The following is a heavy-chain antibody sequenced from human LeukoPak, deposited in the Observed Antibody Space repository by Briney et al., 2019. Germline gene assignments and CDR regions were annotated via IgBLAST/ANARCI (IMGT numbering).Heavy chain of an antibody. CDR1: GYTFTGYY. CDR2: INPNSGGT. D-gene: IGHD3-10*01. J-gene: IGHJ4*02. Sequence: GASVKVSCKASGYTFTGYYMHWVRQAPGQGLEWMGWINPNSGGTNFAQKFQGRVTMTRDTSVTTAYMELSRLRSDDTAVYYCARGSTTLWFGEYGLIYFDYWGQGTLVTVSS. V-gene: IGHV1-2*02. CDR3: ARGSTTLWFGEYGLIYFDY.